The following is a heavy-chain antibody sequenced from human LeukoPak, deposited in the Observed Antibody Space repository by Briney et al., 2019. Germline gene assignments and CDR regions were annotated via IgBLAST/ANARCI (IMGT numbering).Heavy chain of an antibody. CDR3: ARGGNWNDRVDDI. CDR1: GFTSSIYS. Sequence: PGGSLRLSCAASGFTSSIYSMNWVRQAPGKGLEWVTSISSSSSYIYEADSVRGRFTISRDNAKNSLYLQMNSLRAEDTAVYYCARGGNWNDRVDDIWGQGTMVTVSS. V-gene: IGHV3-21*01. D-gene: IGHD1-20*01. J-gene: IGHJ3*02. CDR2: ISSSSSYI.